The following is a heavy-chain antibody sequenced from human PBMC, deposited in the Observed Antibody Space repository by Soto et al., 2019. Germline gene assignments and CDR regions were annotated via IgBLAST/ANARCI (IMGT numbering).Heavy chain of an antibody. D-gene: IGHD1-26*01. Sequence: EVQLVESGGGLVQPGGSLRLSCAASGFTFSDHYMDWVRQAPGKGLEWVGRTRNKANSYTTEYAASVKGRFTISRDDSKNSLYLQMNSLKTEDTAVYYCAFHGVGATSEGWLSDYWGQGTLVTVSS. V-gene: IGHV3-72*01. J-gene: IGHJ4*02. CDR2: TRNKANSYTT. CDR1: GFTFSDHY. CDR3: AFHGVGATSEGWLSDY.